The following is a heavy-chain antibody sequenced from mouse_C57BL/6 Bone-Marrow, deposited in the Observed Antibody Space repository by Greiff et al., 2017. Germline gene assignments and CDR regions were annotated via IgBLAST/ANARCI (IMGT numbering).Heavy chain of an antibody. CDR1: GYTFTSYW. D-gene: IGHD1-1*01. CDR3: ARKTTVVAHCYFDV. CDR2: IHPNSGST. Sequence: QVQLQQPGAELVKPGASVKLSCKASGYTFTSYWMHWVKQRPGQGLEWIGMIHPNSGSTNYNEKFKSKATLTVDKSSSTAYMQLSSLTSEDSAVYYCARKTTVVAHCYFDVWGTGTTVTVSS. J-gene: IGHJ1*03. V-gene: IGHV1-64*01.